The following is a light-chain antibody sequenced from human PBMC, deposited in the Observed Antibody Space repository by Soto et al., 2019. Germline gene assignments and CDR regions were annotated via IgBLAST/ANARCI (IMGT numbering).Light chain of an antibody. CDR3: CSYAGSSTYV. J-gene: IGLJ1*01. CDR1: SSDVGSYNL. V-gene: IGLV2-23*02. CDR2: EVS. Sequence: QSVLTQPPSVSGSPGQSVTISSTGTSSDVGSYNLVSWYQQHPGKAPKLMIYEVSKRPSGVSNRFSGSKSGNTASLTISGLQAEDEADYYCCSYAGSSTYVFGTGTKVTVL.